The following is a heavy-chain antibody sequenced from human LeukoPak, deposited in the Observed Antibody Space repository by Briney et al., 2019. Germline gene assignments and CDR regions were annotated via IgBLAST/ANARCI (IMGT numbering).Heavy chain of an antibody. CDR3: ARGQGGNYYLNYFDY. J-gene: IGHJ4*02. CDR1: GGSFSTYY. CDR2: FYYSGST. D-gene: IGHD1-26*01. Sequence: SETLSLTCTVTGGSFSTYYWSWIRQPPGKGLEWIGHFYYSGSTNYNPSLRSRVTISVDTSRNQFSLRLTSVTAADTAVSYCARGQGGNYYLNYFDYWGQGALVTVSS. V-gene: IGHV4-59*12.